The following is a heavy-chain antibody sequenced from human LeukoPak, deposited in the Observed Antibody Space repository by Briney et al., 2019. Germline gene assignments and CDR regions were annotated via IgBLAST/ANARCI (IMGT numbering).Heavy chain of an antibody. J-gene: IGHJ4*02. CDR3: ARDPAFRYSSSVEFDY. Sequence: ASVTVSFKASGYTFTSYGISWVRQAPGQGREWMGWISAYNGNTNYAQKLQGRVTMTTDTSTSTAYMELRSLRSDDTAVYYCARDPAFRYSSSVEFDYWGQGTLVTVSS. CDR1: GYTFTSYG. CDR2: ISAYNGNT. D-gene: IGHD6-13*01. V-gene: IGHV1-18*01.